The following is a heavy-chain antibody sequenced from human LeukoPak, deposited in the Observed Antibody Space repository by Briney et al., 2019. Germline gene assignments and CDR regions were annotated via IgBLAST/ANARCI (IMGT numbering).Heavy chain of an antibody. CDR3: ARDRKSGESSEIDF. Sequence: SGGSLRLSCAASGFTFSNYWVHWVRHAPGKGLVWVSRINRDGSTTNYADSVKGRFTVSRDNAKNTLNLQMNSLRAEDTAVYYCARDRKSGESSEIDFWGQGTLVTVSS. CDR1: GFTFSNYW. J-gene: IGHJ4*02. CDR2: INRDGSTT. V-gene: IGHV3-74*01. D-gene: IGHD3-10*01.